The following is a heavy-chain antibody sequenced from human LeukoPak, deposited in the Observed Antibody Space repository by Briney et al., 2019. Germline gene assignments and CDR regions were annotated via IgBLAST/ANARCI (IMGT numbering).Heavy chain of an antibody. V-gene: IGHV3-23*01. CDR1: GFTFSNYA. J-gene: IGHJ4*02. D-gene: IGHD5-18*01. Sequence: GGSLRLSCVGSGFTFSNYAMSWVRQAPGKGLDWVSVISGSAHKIRYADSVRGRFTISRDNSENTVYLQMNNLRGEDTAIYYCASRITGYSSGYVFWGQGTLVTVSS. CDR3: ASRITGYSSGYVF. CDR2: ISGSAHKI.